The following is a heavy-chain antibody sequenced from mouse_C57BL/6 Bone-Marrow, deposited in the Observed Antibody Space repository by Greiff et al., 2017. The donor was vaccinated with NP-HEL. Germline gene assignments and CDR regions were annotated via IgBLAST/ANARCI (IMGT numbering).Heavy chain of an antibody. CDR1: GFNIKNTY. V-gene: IGHV14-3*01. D-gene: IGHD1-1*01. CDR2: IAPANGNT. CDR3: AIFITTVVDSYYFDY. J-gene: IGHJ2*01. Sequence: VPLKQSVAELVRPGASVKLSCTASGFNIKNTYMPWVKQRPEQGLEWIRRIAPANGNTTYAPKFQGKATITADTSSNTAYLQLSSLTSEDTAIYYCAIFITTVVDSYYFDYWGQGTTLTVSS.